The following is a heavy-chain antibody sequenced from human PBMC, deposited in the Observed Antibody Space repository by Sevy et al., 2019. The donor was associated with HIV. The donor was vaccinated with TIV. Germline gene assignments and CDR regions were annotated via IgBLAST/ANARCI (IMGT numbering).Heavy chain of an antibody. CDR3: ARDPDILSGYPSHYFDY. D-gene: IGHD3-9*01. Sequence: GGSLRLSCAASGFSFSKYWMSRVRQAPRKGLEWVANIKEDRSQKNYLESVKGRFTISRDNAKNLLYLQMNNLRADDTAVYYCARDPDILSGYPSHYFDYWGQGTLVTVSS. V-gene: IGHV3-7*01. J-gene: IGHJ4*02. CDR1: GFSFSKYW. CDR2: IKEDRSQK.